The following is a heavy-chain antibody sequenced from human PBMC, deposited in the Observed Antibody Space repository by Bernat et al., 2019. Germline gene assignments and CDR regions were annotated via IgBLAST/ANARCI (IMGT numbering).Heavy chain of an antibody. V-gene: IGHV4-4*08. CDR2: IYNSGTT. J-gene: IGHJ3*02. Sequence: QVQLQESGPGLVKPSETLSLTCTVSGGSISTYYWSWIRQPPGKGLEWIGYIYNSGTTNYNPSLRSRVTISLDTPKNQFSLRLSSVTAADTAVYYCAREIGLRNIHDAFDIWGQGTMVTVSS. CDR1: GGSISTYY. CDR3: AREIGLRNIHDAFDI. D-gene: IGHD1-1*01.